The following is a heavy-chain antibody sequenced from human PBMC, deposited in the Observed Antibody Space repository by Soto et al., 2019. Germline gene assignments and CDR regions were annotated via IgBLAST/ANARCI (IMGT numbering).Heavy chain of an antibody. CDR3: TRDSYAAGGVLDY. V-gene: IGHV4-4*02. Sequence: QVQLQESGPGLVKPSGTLSLTCAVSGGSISSSNWWSWVRQPPGKGLEWLGEIYHSGSTNYNPSLQRRVTLSLYKSKNQFSLTLSSVTAAYTAEYYCTRDSYAAGGVLDYSGHGHLVTVSS. D-gene: IGHD6-13*01. J-gene: IGHJ4*01. CDR2: IYHSGST. CDR1: GGSISSSNW.